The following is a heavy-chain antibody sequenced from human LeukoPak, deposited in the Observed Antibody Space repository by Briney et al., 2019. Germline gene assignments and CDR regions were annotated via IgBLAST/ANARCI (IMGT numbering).Heavy chain of an antibody. J-gene: IGHJ6*03. V-gene: IGHV4-59*01. CDR3: ARVRHDGWPYYYYYMDV. D-gene: IGHD5-24*01. Sequence: SETLSLTCAVSGGSISSYYWSWIRQPPGKGLEWIGYIYYSGSTNYNPSLKSRVTISVDMSKNQFSLKLSSVTAADTAVYYCARVRHDGWPYYYYYMDVWGKGTTVTISS. CDR2: IYYSGST. CDR1: GGSISSYY.